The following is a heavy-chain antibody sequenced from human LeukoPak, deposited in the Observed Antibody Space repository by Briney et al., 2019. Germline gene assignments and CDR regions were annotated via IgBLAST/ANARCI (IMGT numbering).Heavy chain of an antibody. CDR1: GLTFTSAW. Sequence: GGSLRLSCATSGLTFTSAWLTWVRQAPGKGLEWVGRIKGKSVGETTDYAAPVKGRFTISRDDSENTLYLQMNSLKTEDTAVYYCTTHSGNDLRSWGQGTLVTVSS. J-gene: IGHJ5*02. V-gene: IGHV3-15*01. D-gene: IGHD5-12*01. CDR3: TTHSGNDLRS. CDR2: IKGKSVGETT.